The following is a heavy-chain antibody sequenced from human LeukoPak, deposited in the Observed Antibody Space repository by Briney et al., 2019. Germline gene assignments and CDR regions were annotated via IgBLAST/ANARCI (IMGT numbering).Heavy chain of an antibody. CDR3: SRDPGYESWSPFWGGMDV. CDR1: GFTFSSSW. Sequence: PGGSLRLSCAASGFTFSSSWMHWVRQAPGKGLVWVSRITRDGGRTNSADSVKGRFTTSSDNAKNTLYLQMDSPRDDDTAGYYCSRDPGYESWSPFWGGMDVWGNGTTVIVSS. J-gene: IGHJ6*04. D-gene: IGHD3-16*01. V-gene: IGHV3-74*01. CDR2: ITRDGGRT.